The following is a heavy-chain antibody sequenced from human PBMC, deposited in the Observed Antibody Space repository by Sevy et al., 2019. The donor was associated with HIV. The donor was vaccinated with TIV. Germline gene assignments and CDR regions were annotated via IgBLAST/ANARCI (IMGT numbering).Heavy chain of an antibody. CDR2: VYFTGST. CDR1: GGSISSSTYY. Sequence: SETLSLTCSVSGGSISSSTYYWGWIRQPPGRGLEWIGSVYFTGSTYYNPSHKSRVTISVDTSKNEFSLKVNSVTAADTAVYYCARLGGLRFFDWSSLNYFDYWGQGTLVTVSS. V-gene: IGHV4-39*01. D-gene: IGHD3-9*01. J-gene: IGHJ4*02. CDR3: ARLGGLRFFDWSSLNYFDY.